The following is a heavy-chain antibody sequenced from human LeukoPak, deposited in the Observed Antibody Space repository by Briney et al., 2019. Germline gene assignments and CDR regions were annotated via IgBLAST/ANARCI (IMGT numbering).Heavy chain of an antibody. CDR1: GGSFSGYY. CDR2: MSYDGSDN. V-gene: IGHV3-30*04. Sequence: LSLTCAVYGGSFSGYYWNWIRQAPGKGLEWVAVMSYDGSDNYYADSVKGRFTISRDNSRTTVYLQMNSLRAEDTAVYYCARGSRWLQLGPFDYWGQGTLVTVSS. J-gene: IGHJ4*02. CDR3: ARGSRWLQLGPFDY. D-gene: IGHD5-24*01.